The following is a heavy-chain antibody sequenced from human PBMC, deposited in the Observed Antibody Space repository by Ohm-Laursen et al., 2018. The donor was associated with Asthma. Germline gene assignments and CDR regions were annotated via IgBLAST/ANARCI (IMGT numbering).Heavy chain of an antibody. V-gene: IGHV3-30*03. D-gene: IGHD6-19*01. Sequence: SLRLSCAAPGYSFSLYSTHWIRQAPGKGLEWVAVISYDGSNKYYADSVKGRFTISRDNSKDTLYLQMNSLRAEDTAVYYCARGRSIAVGGPPDYWGQGTLVTVSS. CDR1: GYSFSLYS. CDR2: ISYDGSNK. CDR3: ARGRSIAVGGPPDY. J-gene: IGHJ4*02.